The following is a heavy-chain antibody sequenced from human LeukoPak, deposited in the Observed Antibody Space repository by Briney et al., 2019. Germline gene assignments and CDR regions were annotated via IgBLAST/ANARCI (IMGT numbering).Heavy chain of an antibody. CDR1: GFTFSSYAMH. Sequence: LRLSCAASGFTFSSYAMHWVRQPPGKGLEWIGYIYYSGDTYYNPSLKSRLTISVDTSKNQFSLRLSSVTAADTAVYYCARGTSGYLNWFDPWGQGTLVTVSS. CDR2: IYYSGDT. CDR3: ARGTSGYLNWFDP. V-gene: IGHV4-30-4*01. J-gene: IGHJ5*02. D-gene: IGHD3-22*01.